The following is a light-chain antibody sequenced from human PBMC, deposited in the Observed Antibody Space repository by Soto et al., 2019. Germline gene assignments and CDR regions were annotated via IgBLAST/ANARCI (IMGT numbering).Light chain of an antibody. V-gene: IGKV1-17*01. Sequence: DIQMTQSPSSLSASVGDRLTITCRASQVITNDLGWYQQKPGKAPKRLIDAASTLQSGVPSSFSGSGSGTEFTLTISSLQPEDVATYYCLQLNTYAWTFGQGTKVDIK. J-gene: IGKJ1*01. CDR1: QVITND. CDR3: LQLNTYAWT. CDR2: AAS.